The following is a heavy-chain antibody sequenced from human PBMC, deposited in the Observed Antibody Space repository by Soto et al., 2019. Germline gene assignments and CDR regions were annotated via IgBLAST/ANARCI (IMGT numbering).Heavy chain of an antibody. CDR1: GFTFSSYW. CDR3: ARARAIAAAGISWFDP. D-gene: IGHD6-13*01. Sequence: PGGSLRLSCAASGFTFSSYWRHWVRQDTGKGLVWVSRINSDGSSTSYADSVKGRFTISRDNAKNTLYLQMNSLRAEDTAVYYCARARAIAAAGISWFDPWGQGTLVTVPQ. V-gene: IGHV3-74*01. J-gene: IGHJ5*02. CDR2: INSDGSST.